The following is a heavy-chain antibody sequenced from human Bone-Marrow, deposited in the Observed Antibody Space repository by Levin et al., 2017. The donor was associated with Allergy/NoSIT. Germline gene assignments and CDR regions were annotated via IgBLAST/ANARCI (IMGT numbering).Heavy chain of an antibody. Sequence: SETLSLTCGVYGGSLSGYYWSWIRQPPGKGLEWIGEINESGRTDYNPSLESRVTISLDTSKNQFSLRLNSVTAADTGIYYCTRWWGATREGTDYWGQGTLVTVSS. CDR1: GGSLSGYY. V-gene: IGHV4-34*01. J-gene: IGHJ4*02. D-gene: IGHD2-15*01. CDR2: INESGRT. CDR3: TRWWGATREGTDY.